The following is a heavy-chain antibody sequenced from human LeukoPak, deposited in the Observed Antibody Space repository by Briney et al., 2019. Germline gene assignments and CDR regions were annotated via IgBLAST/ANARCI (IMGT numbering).Heavy chain of an antibody. CDR3: PRARVGAMGD. J-gene: IGHJ4*02. V-gene: IGHV3-53*01. D-gene: IGHD1-26*01. CDR2: IYSGGST. Sequence: PGGSLRLSCAASGFTVSSNYMSWVRQAPGKGLEWVSVIYSGGSTYYADSVKGRFTISRDNSKNTLYLQMNSLRAEDTAVYYCPRARVGAMGDWGQGTLVTVSS. CDR1: GFTVSSNY.